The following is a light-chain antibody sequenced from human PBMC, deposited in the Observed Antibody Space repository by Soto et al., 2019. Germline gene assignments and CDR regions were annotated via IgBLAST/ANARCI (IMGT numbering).Light chain of an antibody. Sequence: EIVLTQSPATLSLSPGERATLSCRASQSVSSYLAWYQQKPGQAPRLLIYDASNRAPGIPARFSGSGSGTDFTLTISSLEPEDFAVYYCQQRRNWPPTFGRETNVEIK. CDR1: QSVSSY. CDR3: QQRRNWPPT. CDR2: DAS. V-gene: IGKV3-11*01. J-gene: IGKJ1*01.